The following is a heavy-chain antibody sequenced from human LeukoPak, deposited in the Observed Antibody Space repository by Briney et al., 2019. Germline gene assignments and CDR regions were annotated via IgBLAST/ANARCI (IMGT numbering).Heavy chain of an antibody. CDR3: TTDLLSGYCSSTSCLDV. Sequence: GGSLTLSCAVSGFTVDTNYMSWVRQAPGKGLEWVSVIYSGGSTSYADSVKGRFTISRDDSKNTLYLQMNSLKTEDTAVYYCTTDLLSGYCSSTSCLDVWGKGTTVTVSS. J-gene: IGHJ6*04. CDR2: IYSGGST. CDR1: GFTVDTNY. V-gene: IGHV3-53*01. D-gene: IGHD2-2*01.